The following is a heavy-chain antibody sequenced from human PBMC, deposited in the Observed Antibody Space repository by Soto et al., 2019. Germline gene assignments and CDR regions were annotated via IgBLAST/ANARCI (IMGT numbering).Heavy chain of an antibody. CDR3: ASPSAYSSWDYYYYGMDV. V-gene: IGHV3-30-3*01. Sequence: GGSLRLSFAASGFTFSSYAMHRVRQAPGKGLEWVAVISYDGSNKYYADSVKGRFTISRDNSKNTLYLQMNSLRAEDTAVYYCASPSAYSSWDYYYYGMDVWGQGTTVTVSS. CDR1: GFTFSSYA. J-gene: IGHJ6*02. D-gene: IGHD4-4*01. CDR2: ISYDGSNK.